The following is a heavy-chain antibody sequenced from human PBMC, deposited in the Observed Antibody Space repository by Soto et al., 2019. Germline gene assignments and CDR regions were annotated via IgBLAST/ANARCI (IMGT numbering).Heavy chain of an antibody. CDR3: AHRPIVGAAI. CDR1: GGSISNSNC. Sequence: QVQLQESGPGLVKPSGTLSLTCAVFGGSISNSNCWTWVRQPPGKGLEWIGEIFHSGSTNYNSYLMGRVTISVDKANNQFSLKLSSVPAADTAVYYCAHRPIVGAAIWGQGTLVTVSS. V-gene: IGHV4-4*02. CDR2: IFHSGST. D-gene: IGHD1-26*01. J-gene: IGHJ4*02.